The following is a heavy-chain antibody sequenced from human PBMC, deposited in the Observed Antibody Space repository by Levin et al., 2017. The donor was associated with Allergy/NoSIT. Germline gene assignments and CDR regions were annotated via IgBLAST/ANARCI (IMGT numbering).Heavy chain of an antibody. V-gene: IGHV1-58*01. CDR2: IVVGSGNT. CDR3: AGGTIPAAGTDY. J-gene: IGHJ4*02. Sequence: ASVKVSCKASGFTFTSSAVQWVRQARGQRLEWIGWIVVGSGNTNYAQKFQERVTITRDMSTRTAYMELSSLRSEDTAVYYCAGGTIPAAGTDYWGQGTLVTVSS. D-gene: IGHD6-13*01. CDR1: GFTFTSSA.